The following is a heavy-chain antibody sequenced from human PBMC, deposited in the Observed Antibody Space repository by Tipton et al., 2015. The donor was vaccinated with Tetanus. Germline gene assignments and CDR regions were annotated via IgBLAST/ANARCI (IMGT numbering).Heavy chain of an antibody. J-gene: IGHJ3*02. Sequence: TLSLTCTVSGVSISSYNWTWIRQPPGKGLEWIGSIYYSGTTYSNPSLGSRVTMSVDTSKIQFSLKVSSVTAADTAVYYCARLSSSANDAHAFDIWGQGTMVTVSS. CDR1: GVSISSYN. CDR3: ARLSSSANDAHAFDI. CDR2: IYYSGTT. D-gene: IGHD3-22*01. V-gene: IGHV4-39*01.